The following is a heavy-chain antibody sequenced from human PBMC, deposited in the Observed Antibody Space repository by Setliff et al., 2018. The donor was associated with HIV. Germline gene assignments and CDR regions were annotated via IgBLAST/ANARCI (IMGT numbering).Heavy chain of an antibody. D-gene: IGHD3-9*01. CDR3: ARAGITIFWNAFDM. J-gene: IGHJ3*02. CDR1: GGSISSGDYY. CDR2: MYYSGST. V-gene: IGHV4-30-4*08. Sequence: SETLSLTCTVSGGSISSGDYYWSWIRQPPGKGLEWIGYMYYSGSTYYNPSLKSRLTISLDASKNQFSLKLSTVTAADTAVYYCARAGITIFWNAFDMWGQGTMVTVSS.